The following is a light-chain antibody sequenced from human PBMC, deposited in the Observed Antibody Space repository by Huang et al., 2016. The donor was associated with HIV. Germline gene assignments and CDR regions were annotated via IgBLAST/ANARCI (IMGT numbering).Light chain of an antibody. CDR1: QSVSGS. J-gene: IGKJ3*01. V-gene: IGKV3-15*01. CDR2: GAS. Sequence: EIVLTQSPATLSVSPGERATLSCRASQSVSGSLAWYQQKPGQAPRLLIYGASTRATGVPARFSGSGSGIEFTLTISRLQSEDFAVYYCQQYNNFYTFGPGTRVDIK. CDR3: QQYNNFYT.